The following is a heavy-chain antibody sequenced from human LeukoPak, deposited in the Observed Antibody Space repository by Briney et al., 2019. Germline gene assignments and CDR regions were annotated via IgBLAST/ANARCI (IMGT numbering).Heavy chain of an antibody. V-gene: IGHV1-2*06. CDR3: ARDYGDYYDSSGYPLPPEHDAFDI. CDR1: GYTFTGYY. D-gene: IGHD3-22*01. J-gene: IGHJ3*02. CDR2: INPNSGGT. Sequence: ASVKVSCKASGYTFTGYYMHWVRQAPGQGLEWMGRINPNSGGTNYAQKFQGRVTMTRDTSVSTAYMELSRLRSDDTAVYYCARDYGDYYDSSGYPLPPEHDAFDIWGQGTMVTVSS.